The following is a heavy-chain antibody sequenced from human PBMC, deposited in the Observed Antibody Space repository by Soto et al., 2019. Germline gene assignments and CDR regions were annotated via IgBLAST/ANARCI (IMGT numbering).Heavy chain of an antibody. V-gene: IGHV3-33*01. CDR2: IWYDGSKK. D-gene: IGHD3-16*01. CDR3: TREGTFGTGSNEAWFDP. J-gene: IGHJ5*02. CDR1: GFTFSSFG. Sequence: LRLSCAASGFTFSSFGMNWVRQAPGKGLEWVALIWYDGSKKYYADSVKGRFTISRDDPNNTVYLQMNSLRVEDTAVYYCTREGTFGTGSNEAWFDPWGQGTLVTVSS.